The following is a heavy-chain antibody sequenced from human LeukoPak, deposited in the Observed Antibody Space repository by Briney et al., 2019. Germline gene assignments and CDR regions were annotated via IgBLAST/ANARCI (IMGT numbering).Heavy chain of an antibody. D-gene: IGHD3-3*01. CDR3: ARDPAKFWSGHDY. V-gene: IGHV3-30*03. CDR2: ISYDGSNK. J-gene: IGHJ4*02. CDR1: GFIFSSYG. Sequence: GGSLRLPCTASGFIFSSYGMHWVRQAPGKGLEWVAVISYDGSNKYYADSVKGRFTISRDNSKNTLYVQMNSLRAEDTAVYYCARDPAKFWSGHDYWGQGTLVTVSS.